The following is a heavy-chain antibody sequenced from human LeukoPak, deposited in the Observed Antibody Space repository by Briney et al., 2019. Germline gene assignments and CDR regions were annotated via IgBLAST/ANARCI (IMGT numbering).Heavy chain of an antibody. J-gene: IGHJ4*02. CDR3: ARGAALVTHKYFDY. CDR1: GGSISSYY. Sequence: SETLSLTCTVSGGSISSYYWSWIRQPPGKGLEWIGYIDYSGSTVYNPSLESRVTFSIGSPKNHFYLNMTSVTAADTAVYYCARGAALVTHKYFDYWGPGTLVTVSS. V-gene: IGHV4-59*08. D-gene: IGHD5-18*01. CDR2: IDYSGST.